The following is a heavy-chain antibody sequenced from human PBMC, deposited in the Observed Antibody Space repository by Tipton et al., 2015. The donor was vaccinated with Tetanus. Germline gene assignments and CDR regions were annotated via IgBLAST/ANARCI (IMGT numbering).Heavy chain of an antibody. D-gene: IGHD2-2*01. J-gene: IGHJ4*02. CDR3: AKDRWGYCSSNFDF. CDR2: ISGSGGST. Sequence: GSLRLSCAASEFTFSSYAMSWVRQAPGKGLERVSGISGSGGSTYNADSVKGRFTISRDNSKNTLYLQMNSLRAEDTAVYYCAKDRWGYCSSNFDFWGQGTLVTVSS. CDR1: EFTFSSYA. V-gene: IGHV3-23*01.